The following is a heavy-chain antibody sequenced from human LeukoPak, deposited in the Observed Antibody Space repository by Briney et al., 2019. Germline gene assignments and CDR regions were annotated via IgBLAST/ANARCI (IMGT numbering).Heavy chain of an antibody. J-gene: IGHJ4*02. V-gene: IGHV1-69*05. CDR3: ARDRYYDSSGYYY. CDR1: GGTFSSYA. Sequence: SVKVSCKXSGGTFSSYAISWVRQAPGQGLEWMGRIIPIFGTANYAQKFQGRVTITTDESTSTAYMELSSLRSEDTAVYYCARDRYYDSSGYYYWGQGTLVTVSS. CDR2: IIPIFGTA. D-gene: IGHD3-22*01.